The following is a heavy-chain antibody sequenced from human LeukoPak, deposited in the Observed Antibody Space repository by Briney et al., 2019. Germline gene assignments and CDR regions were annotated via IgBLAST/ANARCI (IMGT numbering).Heavy chain of an antibody. CDR2: IYHSGST. D-gene: IGHD3-22*01. Sequence: SETLSLTCNVSGVSISTHYWSWIRQSPGKGLEWIGSIYHSGSTYYNPSLKSRVTISVDTSKNQFSLKLSSVTAANTAVYYCARDLPYYDSSGYNYWYFDLWGRGTLVTVSS. J-gene: IGHJ2*01. CDR3: ARDLPYYDSSGYNYWYFDL. CDR1: GVSISTHY. V-gene: IGHV4-59*11.